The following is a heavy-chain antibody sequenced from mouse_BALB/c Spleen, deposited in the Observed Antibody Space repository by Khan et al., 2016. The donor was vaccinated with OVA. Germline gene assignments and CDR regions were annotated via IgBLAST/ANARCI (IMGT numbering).Heavy chain of an antibody. V-gene: IGHV3-2*02. CDR2: ISYSGST. D-gene: IGHD1-2*01. Sequence: EVQLQESGPGLVKPSQSLSLTCTVTGYSITSGYGWNWIRQFPGNKLEWMGYISYSGSTNNNPSLKSRISITRDSSKNQFFLQLNSVTTDDTATYYFARTARIKYWGQGTTLTVSS. CDR3: ARTARIKY. J-gene: IGHJ2*01. CDR1: GYSITSGYG.